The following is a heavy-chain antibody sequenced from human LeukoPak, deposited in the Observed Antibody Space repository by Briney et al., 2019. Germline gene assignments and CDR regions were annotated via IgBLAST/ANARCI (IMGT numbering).Heavy chain of an antibody. V-gene: IGHV4-4*02. CDR3: ARDSGSYLH. Sequence: PSETLSLTCALSTVSGSSGNFWSWVRQPPGEGLEWIGEVHKSGRTNYNPSLKTRVTISIDASKNQLSLELTSVTAADTAVYYCARDSGSYLHWGQGTLVTVSS. CDR2: VHKSGRT. CDR1: TVSGSSGNF. J-gene: IGHJ4*02. D-gene: IGHD1-26*01.